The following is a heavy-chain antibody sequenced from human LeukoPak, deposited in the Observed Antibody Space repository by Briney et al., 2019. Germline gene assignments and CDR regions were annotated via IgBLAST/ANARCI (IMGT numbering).Heavy chain of an antibody. V-gene: IGHV1-46*01. CDR3: ARAAVARDPDHPYYFDY. Sequence: ASVTVSCKSSGYAFTINYIHWERHGPGPGLEWMGIINPNGGSTRYAHKFQGRVSMTRAMSTATVYMELSSLRSEDTAQDYCARAAVARDPDHPYYFDYWGQGTLVTVSS. CDR1: GYAFTINY. J-gene: IGHJ4*02. CDR2: INPNGGST. D-gene: IGHD1-14*01.